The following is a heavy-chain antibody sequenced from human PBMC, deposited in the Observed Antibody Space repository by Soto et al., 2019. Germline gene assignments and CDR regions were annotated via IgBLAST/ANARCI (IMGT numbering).Heavy chain of an antibody. CDR1: GYSFTSYW. V-gene: IGHV5-51*01. J-gene: IGHJ6*02. CDR3: ARRSTPDRSTRRKLRFGMDYYGMDV. D-gene: IGHD5-18*01. Sequence: GESLKISCNGSGYSFTSYWIGWVRQMPGKGLEWMGIIYPGDSDTRYSPSFQGQVTISADKSISTAYLQWSSLKASDTAMYYCARRSTPDRSTRRKLRFGMDYYGMDVWGQGTKVTVSS. CDR2: IYPGDSDT.